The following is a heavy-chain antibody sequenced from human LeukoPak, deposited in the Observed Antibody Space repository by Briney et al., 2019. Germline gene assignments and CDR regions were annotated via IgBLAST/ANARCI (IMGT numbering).Heavy chain of an antibody. CDR1: DDSISDYY. V-gene: IGHV4-59*01. D-gene: IGHD4-11*01. CDR2: FYNSGRS. J-gene: IGHJ6*03. Sequence: SETLSLTCTVSDDSISDYYRGWIRQPPGKGLEWIGYFYNSGRSTYNPSLKSRVTISADTSKNHFSLKLNSVTTADTAVYYCTRASVTYYYYYYMDVWGKGTTVTVSS. CDR3: TRASVTYYYYYYMDV.